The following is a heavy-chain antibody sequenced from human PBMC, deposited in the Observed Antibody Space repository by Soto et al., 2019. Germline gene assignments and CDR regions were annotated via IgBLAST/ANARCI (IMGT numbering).Heavy chain of an antibody. D-gene: IGHD6-13*01. CDR1: GYTFTSYD. CDR3: ARASVAAAGRYYYYYYGMDV. Sequence: SSVKVPCKASGYTFTSYDMNWVRQATVQGLEWMGWMNPNSGNTGYAQKFQGRVTMTRNTSISTAYMELSSLRSEDTAVYYCARASVAAAGRYYYYYYGMDVWGQGTTVPVSS. CDR2: MNPNSGNT. J-gene: IGHJ6*02. V-gene: IGHV1-8*01.